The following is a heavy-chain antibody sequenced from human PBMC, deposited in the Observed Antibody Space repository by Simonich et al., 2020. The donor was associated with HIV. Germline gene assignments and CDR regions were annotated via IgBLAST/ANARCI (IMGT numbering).Heavy chain of an antibody. CDR1: EFPFTRYS. CDR2: ISSTSSFI. D-gene: IGHD3-22*01. J-gene: IGHJ5*02. CDR3: TRDTFYYDTSGPFP. Sequence: EVHLVESGGGLVKPGGSLRLSCAASEFPFTRYSMNWVLQAPGNGLEWVTTISSTSSFIYYADSVKGRIIISRDNAKNSLYLQMNSLRAEDTAVYYCTRDTFYYDTSGPFPWGPGTLVTVSS. V-gene: IGHV3-21*01.